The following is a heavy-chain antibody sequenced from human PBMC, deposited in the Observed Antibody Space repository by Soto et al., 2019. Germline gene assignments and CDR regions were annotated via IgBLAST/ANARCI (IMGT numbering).Heavy chain of an antibody. Sequence: EVQLVESGGGLVQPGGSLRLSCTASGFTFSGFWMHWVRQAPXXGLVWVSRINGDGSVTNYADSVKGRFTISRDNXXXXXXXXXXXXXVXXXXXXXXXXVKETSXXGAFDYWGQGTLVTVSS. CDR3: XXVKETSXXGAFDY. V-gene: IGHV3-74*01. J-gene: IGHJ4*02. CDR2: INGDGSVT. CDR1: GFTFSGFW. D-gene: IGHD2-2*01.